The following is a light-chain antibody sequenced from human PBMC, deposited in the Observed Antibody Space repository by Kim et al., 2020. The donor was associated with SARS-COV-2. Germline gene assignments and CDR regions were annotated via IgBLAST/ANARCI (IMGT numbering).Light chain of an antibody. CDR3: GSYSSTTTVL. J-gene: IGLJ2*01. CDR1: SSDVGAYDF. Sequence: QSALTQPASMSGSPGQSITISCTGTSSDVGAYDFVSWYQQHPGTAPKPIIYDVSHRPSGVSNRFSGSKSGNTASLTISGLQSEDEADYYCGSYSSTTTVLFGGGTQLTVL. V-gene: IGLV2-14*03. CDR2: DVS.